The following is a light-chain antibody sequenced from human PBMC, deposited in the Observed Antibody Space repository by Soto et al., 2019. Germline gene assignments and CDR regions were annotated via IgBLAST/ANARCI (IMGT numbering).Light chain of an antibody. J-gene: IGKJ5*01. V-gene: IGKV2D-29*01. CDR2: EVS. CDR1: QSLLFDNGKTF. Sequence: DIVMTQTPVSLSVTPGQPASISCKSSQSLLFDNGKTFLYWYLQKAGQAPQLLIYEVSNRASGVQDRFSGSGSGTDCTLKINRVEAEDVGIYYCMQGIQLPGTFGQGTRLEIK. CDR3: MQGIQLPGT.